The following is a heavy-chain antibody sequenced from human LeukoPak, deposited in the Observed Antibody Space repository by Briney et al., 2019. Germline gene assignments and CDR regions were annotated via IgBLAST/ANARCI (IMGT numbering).Heavy chain of an antibody. J-gene: IGHJ6*03. CDR1: GGSLCSGGDY. CDR3: ARHYSSREYSSSSLPYYYYYMDV. V-gene: IGHV4-30-4*08. D-gene: IGHD6-6*01. Sequence: SRTLSLTCTVSGGSLCSGGDYWGWIRQRPGKGLEWVGYIYYSGSPYYNTSLKSGDTISVDTPQSHFSPKVSSVSPPDTAVYYCARHYSSREYSSSSLPYYYYYMDVWRKGTTVTVSS. CDR2: IYYSGSP.